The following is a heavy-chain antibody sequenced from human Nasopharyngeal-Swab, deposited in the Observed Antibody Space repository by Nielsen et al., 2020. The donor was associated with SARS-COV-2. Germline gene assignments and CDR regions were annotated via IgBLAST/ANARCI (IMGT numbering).Heavy chain of an antibody. CDR1: GGSVSSGSYY. CDR2: IHYTGSI. V-gene: IGHV4-61*01. J-gene: IGHJ4*02. D-gene: IGHD4-17*01. Sequence: GSLRLSCTVSGGSVSSGSYYWSWIRQSPGKGLEWIGYIHYTGSINYNPSLKSRATISVDTSRNQFSLRLTSVTAADTALYYCTRGDYGTYSDYWGQGTLVTVSS. CDR3: TRGDYGTYSDY.